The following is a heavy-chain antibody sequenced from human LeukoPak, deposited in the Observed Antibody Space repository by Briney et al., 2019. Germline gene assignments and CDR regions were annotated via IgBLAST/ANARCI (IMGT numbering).Heavy chain of an antibody. CDR2: IVPILGIA. D-gene: IGHD3-22*01. J-gene: IGHJ4*02. CDR3: ARAAPYYYDSSGYSPGDY. CDR1: GGTFSSYA. V-gene: IGHV1-69*04. Sequence: SVKVSCKASGGTFSSYAISWVRQAPGQGLEWMGRIVPILGIANYAQKFQGRVTITADKSTSTAYMELSSLRSEDTAVYYCARAAPYYYDSSGYSPGDYWGQGTLVTVSS.